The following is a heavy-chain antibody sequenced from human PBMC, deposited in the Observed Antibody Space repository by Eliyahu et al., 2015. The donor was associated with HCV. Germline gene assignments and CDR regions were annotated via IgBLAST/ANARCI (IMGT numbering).Heavy chain of an antibody. Sequence: EVQLVESGXGLVKPGDXLTLSCXAXGFTFNDAXMNXIRQSPGKGLEWVGRITGKADGVAVDTPPPVSARFTVSRDDSRNTVYLHMNNVRIDDTAVYYCTTGRNYGNFWGHGTLVTVSS. D-gene: IGHD1-7*01. V-gene: IGHV3-15*05. J-gene: IGHJ4*01. CDR2: ITGKADGVAV. CDR1: GFTFNDAX. CDR3: TTGRNYGNF.